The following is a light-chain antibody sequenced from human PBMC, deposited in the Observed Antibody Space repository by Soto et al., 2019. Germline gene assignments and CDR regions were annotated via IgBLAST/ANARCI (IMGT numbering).Light chain of an antibody. CDR3: QQRNNWPPGYT. J-gene: IGKJ2*01. V-gene: IGKV3-11*01. CDR2: EAS. CDR1: QSVRRY. Sequence: EIVLKQSPATLSLSPGERATLSCRASQSVRRYLAWYQQKPGQAPRLLIYEASNRATGTPARFSGSGSGTDFTLTISSLEPEDFAVYYCQQRNNWPPGYTFGQGTKLEIK.